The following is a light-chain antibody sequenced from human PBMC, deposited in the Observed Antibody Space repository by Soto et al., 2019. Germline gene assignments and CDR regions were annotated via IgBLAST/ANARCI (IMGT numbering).Light chain of an antibody. CDR2: SNN. Sequence: QSVLTQPPSASGTPGQRVTISCSGSSSNIGSNTVNWYQQLPVTAPKLLIYSNNQRPSGVPDRFSGSKSGTSASLAIGGLQSEDEADYYCAAWDDSLNGYVFGTGTKLTVL. V-gene: IGLV1-44*01. CDR3: AAWDDSLNGYV. J-gene: IGLJ1*01. CDR1: SSNIGSNT.